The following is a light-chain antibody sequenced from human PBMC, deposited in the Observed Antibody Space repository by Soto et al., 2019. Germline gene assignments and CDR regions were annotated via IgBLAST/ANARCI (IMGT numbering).Light chain of an antibody. CDR3: CSYAGRHSYV. V-gene: IGLV2-23*01. Sequence: QSALTQPASVSGSPGQSITISCTGTSSDVGNYNLVSWYQQHPGKPPTLIIFEGNQRPSGVSNRFSGSKSGNTASLTISGLQAEDEADYYCCSYAGRHSYVFGTATKVTVL. J-gene: IGLJ1*01. CDR1: SSDVGNYNL. CDR2: EGN.